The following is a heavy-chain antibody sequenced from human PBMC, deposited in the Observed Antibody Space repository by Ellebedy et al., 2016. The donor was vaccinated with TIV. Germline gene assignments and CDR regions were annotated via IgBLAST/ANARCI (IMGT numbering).Heavy chain of an antibody. CDR2: IDPSGGSA. CDR3: ARVDAGVDAFDY. Sequence: AASVKVSCKASGYTFTTYYMHWVRQAPGQGLEWMGIIDPSGGSAIYAQRLQGRVTMTSDTSTSTVYMVLSSLKSEDTAMYFCARVDAGVDAFDYWGQGTLVTVSS. D-gene: IGHD5-18*01. J-gene: IGHJ4*02. CDR1: GYTFTTYY. V-gene: IGHV1-46*01.